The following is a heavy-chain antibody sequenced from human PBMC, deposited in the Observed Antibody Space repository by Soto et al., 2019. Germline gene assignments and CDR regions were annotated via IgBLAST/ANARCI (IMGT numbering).Heavy chain of an antibody. CDR1: GITFSGYN. Sequence: QLVESGGGLVKPGGSLRLSCAASGITFSGYNMNWVRQAPGKGLEWVSSISSSGTYIHHADSVKGRFTIYRDNAKNSLYLQMDSLRAEDTAVYYCARDRPSRDSFHYGLDVWGQGTTVTVS. D-gene: IGHD6-13*01. V-gene: IGHV3-21*06. CDR3: ARDRPSRDSFHYGLDV. CDR2: ISSSGTYI. J-gene: IGHJ6*02.